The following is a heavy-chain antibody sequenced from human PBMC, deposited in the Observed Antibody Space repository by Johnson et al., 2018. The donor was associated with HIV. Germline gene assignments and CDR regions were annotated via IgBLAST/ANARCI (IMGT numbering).Heavy chain of an antibody. CDR3: ASGVYSSSWSWDVAFDI. V-gene: IGHV3-9*01. CDR1: GFTFDDYA. D-gene: IGHD6-13*01. Sequence: EVQLVESGGGLVQPGRSLRLSCAASGFTFDDYAMHWVRQAPGKGLEWVSGISRNSGKIAYADSVKGRFAISRDNVKNSLYLQMNSLRAEDTAVYYCASGVYSSSWSWDVAFDIWGQGTMVTVSS. J-gene: IGHJ3*02. CDR2: ISRNSGKI.